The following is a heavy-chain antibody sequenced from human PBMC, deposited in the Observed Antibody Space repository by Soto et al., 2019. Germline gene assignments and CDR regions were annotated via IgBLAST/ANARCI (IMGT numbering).Heavy chain of an antibody. CDR3: AKRGYCSGDRCYWYFDH. J-gene: IGHJ4*02. V-gene: IGHV3-23*01. CDR2: ISGSGAST. Sequence: GGSLRLSCVATGLTFTDYAMAWVRQAPGKGLEWVSAISGSGASTYYAVSVEGRFTISKDISKNMVYLAMDNLGAEDTAIYYCAKRGYCSGDRCYWYFDHWGPGTLVTVSS. D-gene: IGHD2-15*01. CDR1: GLTFTDYA.